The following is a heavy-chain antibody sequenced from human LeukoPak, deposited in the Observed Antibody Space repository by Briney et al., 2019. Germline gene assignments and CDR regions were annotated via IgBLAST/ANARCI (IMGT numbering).Heavy chain of an antibody. CDR1: GSTFSSYG. CDR3: AKDRSSGGPPFDY. Sequence: GGSLRLSCAASGSTFSSYGMHWVRQAPGKGLGWVAVISYDGSNKYYADSEKGRFTISRDNSKNTLYLQMNSLRAEDTAVYYCAKDRSSGGPPFDYWGQGTLVTVSS. V-gene: IGHV3-30*18. CDR2: ISYDGSNK. J-gene: IGHJ4*02. D-gene: IGHD6-19*01.